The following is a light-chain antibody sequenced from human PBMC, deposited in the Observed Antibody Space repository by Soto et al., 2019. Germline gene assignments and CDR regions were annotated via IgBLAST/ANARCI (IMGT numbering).Light chain of an antibody. CDR1: QSLLHSNGYNY. J-gene: IGKJ5*01. CDR2: LGS. Sequence: DLVMTQSPLSLPVTSGEPVSIXXRSXQSLLHSNGYNYLDWYLQKPGQPPQXXIYLGSNRASGVPDKGSGSGAGKDFTLKISRVDAEDVGVYYCMQALQTPITCGQGTRLEI. CDR3: MQALQTPIT. V-gene: IGKV2-28*01.